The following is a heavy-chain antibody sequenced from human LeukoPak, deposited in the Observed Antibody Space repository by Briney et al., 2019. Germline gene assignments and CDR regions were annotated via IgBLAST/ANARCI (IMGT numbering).Heavy chain of an antibody. CDR1: GFTFSSYG. J-gene: IGHJ4*02. CDR2: ISYDGSNK. D-gene: IGHD6-19*01. Sequence: GGSLRLSCAASGFTFSSYGMHWVRQAPGKGLEWVAVISYDGSNKYYADSVKGRFTISRDNSKNTLYLQMNSLRAEDTAVYYCARDRSGYSSGWFPDYWGQGTLVTVSS. CDR3: ARDRSGYSSGWFPDY. V-gene: IGHV3-30*03.